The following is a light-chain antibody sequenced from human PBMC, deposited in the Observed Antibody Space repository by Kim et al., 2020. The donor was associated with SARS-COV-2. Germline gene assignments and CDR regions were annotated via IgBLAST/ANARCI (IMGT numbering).Light chain of an antibody. CDR1: QSVFYSSNNKNY. CDR3: QQYYSSPGFT. J-gene: IGKJ3*01. V-gene: IGKV4-1*01. CDR2: WAS. Sequence: DIVMTQSPDSLAVSLGERATINCKSSQSVFYSSNNKNYLAWYQQKPGQPPKLLIYWASTRESGVPDRFSGSGSGTDFTLTISSLQAEDVAVYYCQQYYSSPGFTFGPGTKLDIK.